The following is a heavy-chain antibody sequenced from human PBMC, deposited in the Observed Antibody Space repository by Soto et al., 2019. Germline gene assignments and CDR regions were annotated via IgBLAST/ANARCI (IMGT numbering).Heavy chain of an antibody. Sequence: QVQLQESGPGLVKPSQTLALTCSISGSSISRDDYYCSWFRQPPGKGLELIGYISYSGSTYYNPSIKSRITISVDTSKPQFSLILSYVTAADTDVFYCAREVNNYYGMDVWGQGTTVTVSS. J-gene: IGHJ6*02. CDR3: AREVNNYYGMDV. V-gene: IGHV4-30-4*01. CDR2: ISYSGST. CDR1: GSSISRDDYY.